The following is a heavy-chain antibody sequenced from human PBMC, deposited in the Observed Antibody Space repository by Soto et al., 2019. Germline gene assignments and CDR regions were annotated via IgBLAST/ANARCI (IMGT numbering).Heavy chain of an antibody. Sequence: GGSLRLSCAASGFTFSSYGMHWVRQAPGKGLEWVAVISYDGSNKYYADSVKGRFTISRDNSKNTLYLQMNSLRAEDTAVYYCAKAPYYYDSSGYYPPAEYFQHWGQDTLVTVSS. CDR1: GFTFSSYG. CDR2: ISYDGSNK. J-gene: IGHJ1*01. V-gene: IGHV3-30*18. D-gene: IGHD3-22*01. CDR3: AKAPYYYDSSGYYPPAEYFQH.